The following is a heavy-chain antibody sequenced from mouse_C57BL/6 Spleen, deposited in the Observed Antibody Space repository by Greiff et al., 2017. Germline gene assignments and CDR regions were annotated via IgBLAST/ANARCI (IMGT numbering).Heavy chain of an antibody. Sequence: VQLQQSGAELVKPGASVKLSCTASGFNIQDYYMHWVKQRTEQGLEWIGRIDPEDGETKSAPKFQGKATITADTSSNTAYLQLSSLTSEDTAVYYCALYSNYVPWFAYGGQGTLVTVSA. CDR3: ALYSNYVPWFAY. CDR1: GFNIQDYY. D-gene: IGHD2-5*01. V-gene: IGHV14-2*01. CDR2: IDPEDGET. J-gene: IGHJ3*01.